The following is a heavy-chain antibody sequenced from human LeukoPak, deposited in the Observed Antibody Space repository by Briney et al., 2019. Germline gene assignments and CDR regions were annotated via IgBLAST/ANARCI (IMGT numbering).Heavy chain of an antibody. CDR1: GYCFSSYG. Sequence: AAVTVSCKASGYCFSSYGNSWVRQDPRPGLEGVGIINPCGGSPGYAQQLQGRVTMTRDTSTSTVYMEQSSLRSEDTAVYYCARVPVPFDYGGNSSVYAFEIWAQGTMVTVSS. V-gene: IGHV1-46*01. J-gene: IGHJ3*02. D-gene: IGHD4-23*01. CDR3: ARVPVPFDYGGNSSVYAFEI. CDR2: INPCGGSP.